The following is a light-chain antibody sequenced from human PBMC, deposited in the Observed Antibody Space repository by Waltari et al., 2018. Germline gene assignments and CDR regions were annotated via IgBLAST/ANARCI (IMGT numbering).Light chain of an antibody. Sequence: VLPQSPATLSLSPGERATLSCRASQGISSYLAWYQHTPGQPPSLLIYDAANRATGIPARFSGSGSGTDFTLIISSLEPEDFAVYYWQQRYNWPATFGPGTKVAIK. CDR2: DAA. CDR3: QQRYNWPAT. CDR1: QGISSY. V-gene: IGKV3-11*01. J-gene: IGKJ3*01.